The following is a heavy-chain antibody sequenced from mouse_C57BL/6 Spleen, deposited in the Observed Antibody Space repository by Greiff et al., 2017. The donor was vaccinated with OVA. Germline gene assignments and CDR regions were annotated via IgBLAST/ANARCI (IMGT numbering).Heavy chain of an antibody. D-gene: IGHD1-1*02. J-gene: IGHJ4*01. CDR3: ARDRLWSSMDY. V-gene: IGHV1-80*01. CDR1: GYAFSSYW. CDR2: IYPGAGDT. Sequence: QVQLQQSGAELVKPGASVKISCKASGYAFSSYWMNWVKQRPGKGLEWIGQIYPGAGDTNYNGKFKGKATLTADKSSSTAYKQLSSLTSEDAAVYFCARDRLWSSMDYWGQGTSVTVSS.